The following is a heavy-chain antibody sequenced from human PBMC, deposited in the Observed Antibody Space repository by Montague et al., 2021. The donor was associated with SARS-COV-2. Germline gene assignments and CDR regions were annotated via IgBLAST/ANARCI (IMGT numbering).Heavy chain of an antibody. J-gene: IGHJ4*02. D-gene: IGHD3-16*01. V-gene: IGHV3-20*04. CDR3: ARGFNYGPFDC. CDR2: INRKGDST. Sequence: SLRLSCAGSTLTFDNYGMSWVRQVPGKGLEWVSGINRKGDSTGYADSVRGRFTISRDNAKNSLYLQMNSLRGEDTAFYYRARGFNYGPFDCWGQGTLVTVS. CDR1: TLTFDNYG.